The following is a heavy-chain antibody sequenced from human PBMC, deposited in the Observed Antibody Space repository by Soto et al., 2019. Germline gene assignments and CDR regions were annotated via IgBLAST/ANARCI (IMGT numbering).Heavy chain of an antibody. CDR1: GLTFNNAW. CDR3: TTYSGAAFEY. J-gene: IGHJ4*02. D-gene: IGHD1-26*01. V-gene: IGHV3-15*01. CDR2: IRSKSDGGTT. Sequence: GGSLRLSCVSSGLTFNNAWMNWVRQAPGKGLEWVGRIRSKSDGGTTDYAAPVKGRFTISRDDSKNMVDLQMSSLKAEDTAIYYCTTYSGAAFEYWGQGALVTVSS.